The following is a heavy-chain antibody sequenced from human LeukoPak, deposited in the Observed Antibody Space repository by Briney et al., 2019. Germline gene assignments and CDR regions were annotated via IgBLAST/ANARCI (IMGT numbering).Heavy chain of an antibody. V-gene: IGHV3-30*03. J-gene: IGHJ4*02. D-gene: IGHD2-21*01. CDR2: ISYDGSNK. Sequence: GRSLRLSCAASGFTFSSYGMHWVRQAPGKGLEWVAVISYDGSNKYYADSVKGRFTISRDNSKNTLYLQMNSLRVEDTAVYYCARDKGGDTGLDYWGQGTLVTVSS. CDR1: GFTFSSYG. CDR3: ARDKGGDTGLDY.